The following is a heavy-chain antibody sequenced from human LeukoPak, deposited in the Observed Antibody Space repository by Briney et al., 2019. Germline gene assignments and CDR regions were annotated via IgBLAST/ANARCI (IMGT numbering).Heavy chain of an antibody. CDR3: ARDIRLGNPKVDAFDI. Sequence: PGRSLRLSCAASGFTFSSYGMHWVRQAPGKGLEWVAVISYDGSNKYYADSVKGRFTISRDNSKNTLYLQMNSLRAEDTAVYYCARDIRLGNPKVDAFDIWGQGTMVTVSS. D-gene: IGHD4-23*01. J-gene: IGHJ3*02. CDR1: GFTFSSYG. V-gene: IGHV3-30*03. CDR2: ISYDGSNK.